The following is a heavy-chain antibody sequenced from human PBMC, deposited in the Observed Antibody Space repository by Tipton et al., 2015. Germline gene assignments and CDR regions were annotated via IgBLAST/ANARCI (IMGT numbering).Heavy chain of an antibody. CDR3: ARESYNEGWYADS. CDR1: GASISSGS. CDR2: VYSSGKP. J-gene: IGHJ4*02. D-gene: IGHD6-19*01. V-gene: IGHV4-61*02. Sequence: GLVKPSETLSLTCTVSGASISSGSWSWIRQAAGKGLEWIGRVYSSGKPDSNPSFRSRVIISLDRSMNQFSLRLSSVTAADTALYYCARESYNEGWYADSWGQGTLVTVSS.